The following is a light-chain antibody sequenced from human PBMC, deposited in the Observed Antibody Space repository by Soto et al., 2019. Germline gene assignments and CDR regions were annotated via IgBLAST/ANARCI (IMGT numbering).Light chain of an antibody. CDR1: QSVLYSSNNKNY. CDR2: WAS. Sequence: DLVLTAFPYSVAVSLGERATINCKSSQSVLYSSNNKNYLAWYQQKPGHPPLLLISWASARESGVPDRFSGSGSGTDFTLTIIRLEPDDFSFYYCQQYCRSCTSGQGTKVDIK. J-gene: IGKJ1*01. V-gene: IGKV4-1*01. CDR3: QQYCRSCT.